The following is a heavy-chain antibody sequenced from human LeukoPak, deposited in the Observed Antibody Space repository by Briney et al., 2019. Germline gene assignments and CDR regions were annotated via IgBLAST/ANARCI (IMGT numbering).Heavy chain of an antibody. J-gene: IGHJ4*02. D-gene: IGHD3-22*01. CDR2: INPNSGGT. V-gene: IGHV1-2*02. CDR3: ARTTGYYDSRGYYSSFYFDY. CDR1: GYTFSDQY. Sequence: ASVKVSCKASGYTFSDQYMHWVRQAPGQGLEWMGWINPNSGGTNYEQKFQGRVTMTRDTSISTAYMELSRLRSDDTAVYYCARTTGYYDSRGYYSSFYFDYWGQGSLVTVSS.